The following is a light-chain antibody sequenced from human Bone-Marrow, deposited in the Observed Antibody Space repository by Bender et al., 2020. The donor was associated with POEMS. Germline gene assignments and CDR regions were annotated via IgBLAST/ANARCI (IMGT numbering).Light chain of an antibody. CDR1: SSDVGGDDY. CDR3: SSLAGGNMLV. V-gene: IGLV2-8*01. J-gene: IGLJ3*02. CDR2: EVA. Sequence: QSALTQPPSASGSPGQSVTISCTGSSSDVGGDDYVSWYQQHPGKAPKVMIYEVAQLPSGFPYLFSGSKSRHTASLPFSPLQAYYWATYYCSSLAGGNMLVFGGGPQLPVL.